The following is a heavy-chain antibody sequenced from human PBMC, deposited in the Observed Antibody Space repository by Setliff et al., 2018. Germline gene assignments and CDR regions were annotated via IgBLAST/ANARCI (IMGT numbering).Heavy chain of an antibody. Sequence: SETLSLTCTVYGGSFSDYYWGWIRQSPGKRPEWIAEINQSGNTNYNPSLNSRVSVSVDTPTNQFSLKVFSVIAADTAVYYCRFWSSYYKNDYWAQGTLVTV. CDR2: INQSGNT. V-gene: IGHV4-34*01. D-gene: IGHD3-3*01. J-gene: IGHJ4*02. CDR3: RFWSSYYKNDY. CDR1: GGSFSDYY.